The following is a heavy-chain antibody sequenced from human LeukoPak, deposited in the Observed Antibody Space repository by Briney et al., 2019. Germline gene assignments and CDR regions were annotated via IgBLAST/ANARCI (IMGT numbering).Heavy chain of an antibody. CDR3: AKESHNYYYYHMDV. CDR2: ISSSGSTI. J-gene: IGHJ6*04. V-gene: IGHV3-11*04. CDR1: GFTFSDYY. Sequence: GGSLRLSCAASGFTFSDYYMSWIRQAPGKGLEWLSYISSSGSTIYYADSVKGRFTVSRDNSKNTLYLQMHSLRAEDTAVYYCAKESHNYYYYHMDVWGKGTTVTVSS. D-gene: IGHD3-10*01.